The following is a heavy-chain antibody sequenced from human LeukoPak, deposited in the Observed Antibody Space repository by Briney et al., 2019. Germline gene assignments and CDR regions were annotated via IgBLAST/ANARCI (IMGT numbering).Heavy chain of an antibody. CDR3: ASTWGHYYDSSGYYALSFDY. V-gene: IGHV3-48*03. J-gene: IGHJ4*02. CDR1: GFTFSSYE. D-gene: IGHD3-22*01. CDR2: ISSSGSTI. Sequence: GGSLRLSCAASGFTFSSYEMNWVRQAPGKGLEWVSYISSSGSTIYYADSVKGRFTISRDNAKNSLYLQMNSLRAEDTAVYYCASTWGHYYDSSGYYALSFDYWGQGTLVTVSS.